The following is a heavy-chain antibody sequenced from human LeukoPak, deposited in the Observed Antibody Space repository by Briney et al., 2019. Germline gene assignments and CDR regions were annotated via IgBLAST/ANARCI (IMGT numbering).Heavy chain of an antibody. CDR2: IKQDGSEK. CDR3: ARDWYCSSTSCSFFYYYYGMDV. Sequence: TGGSLRLSCAASGFTFSSYWMSWVRQAPGKGLEWVANIKQDGSEKYYVDSVKGRFTISRDNAKNSLYLQMNSLRAEDTAVYYCARDWYCSSTSCSFFYYYYGMDVWGQGTTVTVSS. V-gene: IGHV3-7*01. CDR1: GFTFSSYW. J-gene: IGHJ6*02. D-gene: IGHD2-2*01.